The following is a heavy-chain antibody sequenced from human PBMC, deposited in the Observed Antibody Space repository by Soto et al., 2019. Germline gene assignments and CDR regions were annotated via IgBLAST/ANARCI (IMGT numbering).Heavy chain of an antibody. CDR3: AKEIAAAGTWEWFDP. CDR1: GFTFSSYA. Sequence: EVQLLESGGGSVQPGGSLRLSCAASGFTFSSYAMCWVRQAPGKGLEWVSAISGSGGSTYYADSVKGRFTISRDNSKNTLYLQMNSLRAEATAVYYCAKEIAAAGTWEWFDPWGQGTRVTVSS. D-gene: IGHD6-13*01. CDR2: ISGSGGST. J-gene: IGHJ5*02. V-gene: IGHV3-23*01.